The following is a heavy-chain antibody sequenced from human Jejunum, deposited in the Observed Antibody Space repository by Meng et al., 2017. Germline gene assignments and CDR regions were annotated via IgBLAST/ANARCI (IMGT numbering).Heavy chain of an antibody. CDR3: ARAGGYSYGYDASSPIDY. J-gene: IGHJ4*02. CDR2: IYHSGTT. D-gene: IGHD5-18*01. V-gene: IGHV4-39*07. CDR1: ANSISSNNYY. Sequence: SETLSLTCTVSANSISSNNYYWGWIRQPPGKGLEWIGSIYHSGTTYYKPSLKSRVTISVDTSKNQFSLKLGFVTAADTAVYYCARAGGYSYGYDASSPIDYWGQGTLVTVSS.